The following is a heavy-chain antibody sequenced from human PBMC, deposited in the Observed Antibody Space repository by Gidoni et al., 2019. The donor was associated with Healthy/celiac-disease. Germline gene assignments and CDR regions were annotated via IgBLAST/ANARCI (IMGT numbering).Heavy chain of an antibody. CDR3: ARDLMTTTLGYWYFDL. V-gene: IGHV4-61*02. Sequence: QVQLQESGPGLVKPSQTLSLTCTVSGGSISSGSYYWSWIRQPAGKGLEWIGRIYTSGSTNYNPSLKSRVTISVDTSKNQFSLKLSSVTAADTAVYYCARDLMTTTLGYWYFDLWGRGTLVTVSS. CDR1: GGSISSGSYY. CDR2: IYTSGST. D-gene: IGHD3-16*01. J-gene: IGHJ2*01.